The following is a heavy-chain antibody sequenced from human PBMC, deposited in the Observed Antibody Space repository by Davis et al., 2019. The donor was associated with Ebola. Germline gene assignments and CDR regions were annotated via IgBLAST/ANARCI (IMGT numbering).Heavy chain of an antibody. Sequence: ASVKVSCKASGYTFTNYGLSRVRQAPGQGLEWMGWISGYDGDTVFAQKFQDRVTMTTDTSTSTAYMELRILRSDDTAVYYCARDEQQIRPAFDIWGQGTEVTVSS. CDR3: ARDEQQIRPAFDI. D-gene: IGHD6-13*01. CDR1: GYTFTNYG. CDR2: ISGYDGDT. J-gene: IGHJ3*02. V-gene: IGHV1-18*01.